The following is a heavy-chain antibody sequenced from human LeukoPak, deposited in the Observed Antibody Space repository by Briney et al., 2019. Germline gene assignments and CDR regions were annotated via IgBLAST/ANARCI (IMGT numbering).Heavy chain of an antibody. CDR2: VIPIFGTA. J-gene: IGHJ4*02. V-gene: IGHV1-69*06. CDR1: GGTFSRYA. CDR3: ARDDGDYGSGAFDY. Sequence: ASVKVSCKASGGTFSRYAISWVRQAPGQGLEWMGGVIPIFGTANYAQKFQGRVTITADKSTSTAYMELSSLRSEDTAVYYCARDDGDYGSGAFDYWGQGTLVTVSS. D-gene: IGHD3-10*01.